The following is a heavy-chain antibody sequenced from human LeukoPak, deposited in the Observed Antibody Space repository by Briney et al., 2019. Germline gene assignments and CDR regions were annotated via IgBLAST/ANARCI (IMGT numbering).Heavy chain of an antibody. D-gene: IGHD4-17*01. CDR1: GYTFTSYD. CDR2: MNPHSGNT. CDR3: AKRYGDLQPDYYYGMDV. Sequence: ASVKVSCKTSGYTFTSYDINWVRQATGQGLEWMGWMNPHSGNTGYAQKFQGRVTMTRKTSISTAYMELSSLRSEDTAVYYCAKRYGDLQPDYYYGMDVWGQGTTVTVSS. V-gene: IGHV1-8*01. J-gene: IGHJ6*02.